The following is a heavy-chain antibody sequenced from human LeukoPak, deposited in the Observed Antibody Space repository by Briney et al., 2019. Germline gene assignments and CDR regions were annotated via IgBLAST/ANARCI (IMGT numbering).Heavy chain of an antibody. Sequence: PSETLSLTCAVYGGSFSGYYWSWIRQPPGKGLEWIGEINHSGSTNYNPSLKSRVTISVDTSKNQFSLKLSSVTAADTAVYYCARGVPQPSWPFDYWGQGTLVTVSS. CDR3: ARGVPQPSWPFDY. D-gene: IGHD6-13*01. CDR2: INHSGST. V-gene: IGHV4-34*01. CDR1: GGSFSGYY. J-gene: IGHJ4*02.